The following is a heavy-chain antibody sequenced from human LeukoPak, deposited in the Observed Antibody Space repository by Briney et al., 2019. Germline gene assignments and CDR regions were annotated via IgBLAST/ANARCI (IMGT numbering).Heavy chain of an antibody. V-gene: IGHV3-15*07. CDR2: IKSKTDGGTT. CDR3: TTASMLYGDYGYYYYGMDV. D-gene: IGHD4-17*01. CDR1: GFTFSNAW. Sequence: GGSLRLSCAASGFTFSNAWMNWVRQAPGKGLEWVGRIKSKTDGGTTDYAAPVKGRFTISRDDSKNTLYLQMNSLKTEDTAVYYCTTASMLYGDYGYYYYGMDVWGQGTTVTVSS. J-gene: IGHJ6*02.